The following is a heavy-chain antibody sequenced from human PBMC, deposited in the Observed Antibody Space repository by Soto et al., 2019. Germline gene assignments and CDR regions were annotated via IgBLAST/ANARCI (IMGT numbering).Heavy chain of an antibody. CDR2: IYYSGST. V-gene: IGHV4-59*01. CDR3: ARQSSSGYRTYFDY. D-gene: IGHD5-12*01. J-gene: IGHJ4*02. CDR1: GGSISSYY. Sequence: SETLSLTCTVSGGSISSYYWSWIRQPPGKGLEWIGYIYYSGSTNYNPSLKSRVTISVDTSKNQFSLKLSSVTAADTAVYYYARQSSSGYRTYFDYWGQGTLVTVSS.